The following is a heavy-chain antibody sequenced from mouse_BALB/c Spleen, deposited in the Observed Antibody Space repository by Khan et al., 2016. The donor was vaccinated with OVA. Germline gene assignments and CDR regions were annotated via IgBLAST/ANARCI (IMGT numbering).Heavy chain of an antibody. CDR3: ARRYYFGLWYFDV. D-gene: IGHD1-1*01. Sequence: VQLQESGPGLVKPSQSLSLTCTVTGYSITSDYAWNWIRHFPGNKLEWMGYISYSGSANYNPSLKSRISITRDTSENQFFLQLNSVTTEDTATYYCARRYYFGLWYFDVWGAGTTVTVSS. CDR1: GYSITSDYA. V-gene: IGHV3-2*02. CDR2: ISYSGSA. J-gene: IGHJ1*01.